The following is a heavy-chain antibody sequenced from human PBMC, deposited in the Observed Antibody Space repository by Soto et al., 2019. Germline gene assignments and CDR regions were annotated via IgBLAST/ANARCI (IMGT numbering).Heavy chain of an antibody. CDR3: AAAQQDYEYVWETDRDSGLEY. CDR1: GFSLRNARMG. CDR2: TSSNAEK. Sequence: SGPTLVNPTETLTLTCTVSGFSLRNARMGVSWICQPQGKALDLLAQTSSNAEKSYSTSLKSRLTISKDTSKSQVVLTMNDMDPVDKAKYYCAAAQQDYEYVWETDRDSGLEYWGQGTLVTVSS. J-gene: IGHJ4*02. D-gene: IGHD3-16*02. V-gene: IGHV2-26*01.